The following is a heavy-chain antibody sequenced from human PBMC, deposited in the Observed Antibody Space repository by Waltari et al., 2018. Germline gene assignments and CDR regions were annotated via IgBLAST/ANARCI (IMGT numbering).Heavy chain of an antibody. CDR1: GGSISSSSYY. J-gene: IGHJ4*02. D-gene: IGHD3-9*01. CDR3: ATGREDWLLYDYYFDY. V-gene: IGHV4-39*01. Sequence: QLQLQESGPGLVKPSETLSLTCTVSGGSISSSSYYWGWIRQPPGKGLEWIGSIYYSGSTYYNPSLKSRVTISVDTSKNQFSLKLSSVTAADTAVYDCATGREDWLLYDYYFDYWGQGTLVTVSS. CDR2: IYYSGST.